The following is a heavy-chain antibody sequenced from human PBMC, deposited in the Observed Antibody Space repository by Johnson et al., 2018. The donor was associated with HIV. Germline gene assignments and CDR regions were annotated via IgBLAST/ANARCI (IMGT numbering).Heavy chain of an antibody. CDR1: GFTFSTYG. CDR3: AKDQWSSSWAFDI. Sequence: QVQLVESGGGVVQPGGSLRLSCAASGFTFSTYGMHWVRQAPGKGLEWVAVMWYDGSNKYYADSVKGRFTISRDNSKNTLYLQMNSLRAEDTAVYYCAKDQWSSSWAFDIWGQGTMVTVSS. CDR2: MWYDGSNK. V-gene: IGHV3-33*06. D-gene: IGHD6-13*01. J-gene: IGHJ3*02.